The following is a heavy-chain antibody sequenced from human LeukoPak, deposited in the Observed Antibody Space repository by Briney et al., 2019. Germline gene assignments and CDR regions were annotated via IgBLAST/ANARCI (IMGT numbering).Heavy chain of an antibody. D-gene: IGHD6-19*01. CDR3: ARGNSGWYGVVNAIPDGSFDP. V-gene: IGHV1-46*01. Sequence: GASVKVSCKASGYTFTSYYMHWVRQAPGQGLEWMGIINPSGGSTSYAQKFQGRVTMTRDTSTSTVYMELSSLRSEDTAVYYCARGNSGWYGVVNAIPDGSFDPWGQGTLVTVSS. CDR2: INPSGGST. J-gene: IGHJ5*02. CDR1: GYTFTSYY.